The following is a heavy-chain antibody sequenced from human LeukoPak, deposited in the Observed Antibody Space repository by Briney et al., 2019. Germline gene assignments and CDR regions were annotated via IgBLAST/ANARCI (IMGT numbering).Heavy chain of an antibody. Sequence: PGRSLRLSCSASGFTFNTYPMHWVRQSPGKGLEWVAVTSHDESYKFYAESVKGRFTISRDNSNNTLYLQMNTLRPEDTSVYYCVKDFSGWSFDDWGQGTLVTVSS. CDR2: TSHDESYK. V-gene: IGHV3-30-3*01. J-gene: IGHJ4*02. CDR3: VKDFSGWSFDD. D-gene: IGHD6-19*01. CDR1: GFTFNTYP.